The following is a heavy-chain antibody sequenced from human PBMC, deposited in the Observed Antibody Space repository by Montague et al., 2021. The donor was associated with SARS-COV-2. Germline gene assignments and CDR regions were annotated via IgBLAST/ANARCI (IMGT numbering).Heavy chain of an antibody. Sequence: SETLSLTCTVSGGSISSSSYYWAWIRKPPGKGLEWIGSIYYRGSTYYNPSLKSRVIITLDTSKNQLSLKLTSVTAADTAVYYCATQEDPSGWVPGPFDFWGQGTMVTVSS. CDR2: IYYRGST. J-gene: IGHJ4*02. D-gene: IGHD6-19*01. CDR3: ATQEDPSGWVPGPFDF. CDR1: GGSISSSSYY. V-gene: IGHV4-39*01.